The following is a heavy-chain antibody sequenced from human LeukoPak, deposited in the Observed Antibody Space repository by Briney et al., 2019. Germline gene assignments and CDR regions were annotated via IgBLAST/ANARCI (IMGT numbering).Heavy chain of an antibody. Sequence: SQTLSLTCTVSGGSISSGGYYWSWIRQHPGKGLEWIGYIYYSRSTYYNPSLQSRVTISVDTSKNQFSLKLSSVTAADTAVYYCARGLWFGDQTQIPFDYWGQGTLVTVSS. CDR1: GGSISSGGYY. J-gene: IGHJ4*02. CDR3: ARGLWFGDQTQIPFDY. D-gene: IGHD3-10*01. CDR2: IYYSRST. V-gene: IGHV4-31*03.